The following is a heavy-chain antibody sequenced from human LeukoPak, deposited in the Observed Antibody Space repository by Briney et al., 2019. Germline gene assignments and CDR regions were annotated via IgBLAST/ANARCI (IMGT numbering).Heavy chain of an antibody. CDR1: GFTFSSYW. Sequence: GGSLRLSCAASGFTFSSYWMHWVRQAPGKGLVWVSRINGDGSNTIYADSVKGRFTISRDNAKNSLYLQMNSLRAEDTAVYYCARGALTCSGGSCYSRGYMDVWGKGTTVTVSS. D-gene: IGHD2-15*01. J-gene: IGHJ6*03. V-gene: IGHV3-74*01. CDR3: ARGALTCSGGSCYSRGYMDV. CDR2: INGDGSNT.